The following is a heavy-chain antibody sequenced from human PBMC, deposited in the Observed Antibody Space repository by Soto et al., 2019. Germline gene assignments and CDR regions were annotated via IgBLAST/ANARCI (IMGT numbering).Heavy chain of an antibody. CDR2: IYYSGST. D-gene: IGHD1-26*01. Sequence: SETLSLTCTVSGGSISSSSSYWGWIRQPLGKGLEWIGYIYYSGSTNYNPSLKSRVTISVDTSKNQFSLKLSSVTAADTAVYYFATRRVGATRRPEFDPWRQGTLVTVSS. V-gene: IGHV4-61*05. J-gene: IGHJ5*02. CDR3: ATRRVGATRRPEFDP. CDR1: GGSISSSSSY.